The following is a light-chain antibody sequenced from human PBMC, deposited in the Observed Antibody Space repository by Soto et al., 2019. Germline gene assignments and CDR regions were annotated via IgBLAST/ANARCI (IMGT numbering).Light chain of an antibody. CDR3: QQYNNWPKT. Sequence: DLQMTQSPSTLSASLGDRVTMTCRAIRSVSSWLAWYQQKPGKAPNLLIHDASNLESGVPLRFGGSGSGTEFTLTISSLQSEDFAVYYCQQYNNWPKTFGQGTKVDIK. J-gene: IGKJ1*01. CDR1: RSVSSW. V-gene: IGKV1-5*03. CDR2: DAS.